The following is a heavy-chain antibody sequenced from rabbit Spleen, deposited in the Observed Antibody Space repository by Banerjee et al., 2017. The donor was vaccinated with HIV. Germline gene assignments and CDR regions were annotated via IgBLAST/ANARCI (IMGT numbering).Heavy chain of an antibody. CDR2: IGAGISYTI. CDR1: GFSFSYSDY. Sequence: QSLEESGGDLVKPGASLTLTCTASGFSFSYSDYMCWVRQPPGKGPEWIACIGAGISYTIYYASWAKGRFTISSHDAQNTLYLQLSSLTAADTATYFCVRARPYPFVLWGQGTLVTVS. J-gene: IGHJ3*01. CDR3: VRARPYPFVL. D-gene: IGHD1-1*01. V-gene: IGHV1S40*01.